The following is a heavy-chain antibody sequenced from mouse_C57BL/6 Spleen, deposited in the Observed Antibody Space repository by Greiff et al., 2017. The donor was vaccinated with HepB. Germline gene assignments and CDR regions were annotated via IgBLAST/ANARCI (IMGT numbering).Heavy chain of an antibody. CDR2: IRSKSSNYAT. J-gene: IGHJ2*01. CDR3: VRDRGGLLRDGTNYFDY. V-gene: IGHV10-3*01. CDR1: GFTFNTYA. D-gene: IGHD1-1*01. Sequence: DVQLVESGGGLVQPKGSLKLSCAASGFTFNTYAMHWVRQAPGKGLEWVARIRSKSSNYATYYADSVKDRFTISRDDSQSMLYLQMNNLKTEDTAMYYCVRDRGGLLRDGTNYFDYWGQGTTLTVSS.